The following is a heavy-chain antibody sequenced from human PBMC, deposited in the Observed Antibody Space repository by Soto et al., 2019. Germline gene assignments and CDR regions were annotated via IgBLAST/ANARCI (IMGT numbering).Heavy chain of an antibody. Sequence: EVQLVESGGGLVQPGGSLRLSCAASGFTFSSYSMNWVRQAPGKGLEWVSYISSSSSTIYYADSVKGRFTISRDNAKNSLYLQMNSLRAEDTAVYYCARGRGYDFWSGYLFDYWGQGTLVTVSS. D-gene: IGHD3-3*01. V-gene: IGHV3-48*01. CDR1: GFTFSSYS. CDR2: ISSSSSTI. CDR3: ARGRGYDFWSGYLFDY. J-gene: IGHJ4*02.